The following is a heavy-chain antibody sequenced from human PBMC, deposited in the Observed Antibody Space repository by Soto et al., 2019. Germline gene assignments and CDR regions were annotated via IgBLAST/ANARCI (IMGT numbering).Heavy chain of an antibody. CDR3: AKEGLSTFDY. V-gene: IGHV3-30*18. CDR2: ISYDGSNK. Sequence: GGSLKLSCAASGFTFSSYGVHWVRQAPGKGLEWVAVISYDGSNKYYADSVKGRFTISRDNSKNTLYLQMNSLRAEDTAVYYCAKEGLSTFDYWGQGTLVTVSS. D-gene: IGHD3-3*02. J-gene: IGHJ4*02. CDR1: GFTFSSYG.